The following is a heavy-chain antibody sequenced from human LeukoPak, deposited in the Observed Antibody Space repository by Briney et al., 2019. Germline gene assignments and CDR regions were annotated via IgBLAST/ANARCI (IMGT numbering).Heavy chain of an antibody. CDR1: GFTVSSNY. J-gene: IGHJ4*02. CDR2: IYSGGST. D-gene: IGHD3-22*01. CDR3: ARERNGYYSGHFDY. V-gene: IGHV3-53*01. Sequence: GGSLRLSCAASGFTVSSNYMSWVRQAPGKGLEWVSVIYSGGSTYYADSVKGRFTISRDNSKNTLYLQMNSLRAEDTAVYYCARERNGYYSGHFDYWGQGTLVTVSS.